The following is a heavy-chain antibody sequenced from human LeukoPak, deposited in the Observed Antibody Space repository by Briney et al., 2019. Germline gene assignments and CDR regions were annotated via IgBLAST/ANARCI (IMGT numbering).Heavy chain of an antibody. CDR1: GGSISSGSYY. CDR2: IYTSGST. CDR3: ARLGRDGYTYYFDY. D-gene: IGHD5-24*01. J-gene: IGHJ4*02. Sequence: PSETLSLTCPVSGGSISSGSYYWSWIRQPAGKGLEWIGRIYTSGSTNYNPSLKSRVTISVDTSKNQFSLKLSSVTAADTAVYYCARLGRDGYTYYFDYWGQGTLVTVSS. V-gene: IGHV4-61*02.